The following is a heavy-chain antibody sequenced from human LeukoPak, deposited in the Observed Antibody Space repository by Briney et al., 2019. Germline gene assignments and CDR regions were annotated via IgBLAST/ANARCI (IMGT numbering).Heavy chain of an antibody. V-gene: IGHV3-53*01. CDR3: ARDGTAMALDAFDI. CDR1: GFTVSSNY. CDR2: IYSGGST. D-gene: IGHD5-18*01. J-gene: IGHJ3*02. Sequence: GGSLRLFCAASGFTVSSNYMSWVRQAPGKGLEWVSVIYSGGSTYYADSVKGRFTISRDNSKNTLYLQMNSLRAEDTAVYYCARDGTAMALDAFDIWGQGTTVTVSS.